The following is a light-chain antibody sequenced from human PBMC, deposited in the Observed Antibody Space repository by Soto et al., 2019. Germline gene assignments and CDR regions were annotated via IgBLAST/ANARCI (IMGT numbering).Light chain of an antibody. CDR1: QSLNSL. Sequence: EIVMTQSPATLSVSPGERATLSCRASQSLNSLLAWYQQKPGQAPRLLIYRASTRASGVPARFSGSGSGTEFTLTISGLQSEDFAIYYCQHYYTWPLTFGGGTKVEIK. V-gene: IGKV3-15*01. CDR2: RAS. J-gene: IGKJ4*01. CDR3: QHYYTWPLT.